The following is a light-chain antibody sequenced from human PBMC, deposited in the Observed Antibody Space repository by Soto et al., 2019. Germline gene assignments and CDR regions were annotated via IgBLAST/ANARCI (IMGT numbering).Light chain of an antibody. CDR3: QHYGTSAL. CDR2: AS. Sequence: EIVLTQSPGTLSLSPGERATLSCRASQSVSDMYLAWYQQKPGQATRLLIYASNRATGIPDRFSGSGSGTDFTLTISRLEPEDFAVYYCQHYGTSALFGPGTKVEIK. J-gene: IGKJ3*01. V-gene: IGKV3-20*01. CDR1: QSVSDMY.